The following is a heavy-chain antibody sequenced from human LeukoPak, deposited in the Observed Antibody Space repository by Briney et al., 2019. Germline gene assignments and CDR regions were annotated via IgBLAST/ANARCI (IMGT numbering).Heavy chain of an antibody. Sequence: ASVKVSCKSPGFTFTDHYIHWVRQGPGQGLEWMGYIGPHSTFTSSPQEFQGRVTMTSDASISTAYLELTRLTSDDTAVYYCVREGEGPLSKDFDYWGQGTLVTVSS. V-gene: IGHV1-2*02. CDR3: VREGEGPLSKDFDY. CDR1: GFTFTDHY. J-gene: IGHJ4*02. CDR2: IGPHSTFT. D-gene: IGHD2/OR15-2a*01.